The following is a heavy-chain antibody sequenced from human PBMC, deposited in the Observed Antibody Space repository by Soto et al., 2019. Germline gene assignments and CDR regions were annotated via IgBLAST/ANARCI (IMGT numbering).Heavy chain of an antibody. CDR1: GYSFTTYW. CDR3: ARLFDTSGWYDY. CDR2: IYPGDSDT. D-gene: IGHD6-19*01. V-gene: IGHV5-51*01. J-gene: IGHJ4*02. Sequence: GESLKISCKVSGYSFTTYWIGWVRHMPGKGLECMGIIYPGDSDTRYSPSFQGQVTTSADKFLSTAYLQWSSLKASDTAMYYCARLFDTSGWYDYWGQGSLVTVSS.